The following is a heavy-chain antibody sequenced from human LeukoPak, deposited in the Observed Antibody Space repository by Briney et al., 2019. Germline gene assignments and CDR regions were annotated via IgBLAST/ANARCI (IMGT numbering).Heavy chain of an antibody. CDR1: GYTLTSYY. CDR2: INPSGGST. J-gene: IGHJ5*02. Sequence: ASVKVSCKVSGYTLTSYYMHWVRQAPGQGLEWMGIINPSGGSTSSAQKFQGRVTMTRDTSISTAYMELSRLRSDDTAVYYCARSKMYQAWFDPWGQGTLVTVSS. V-gene: IGHV1-46*01. CDR3: ARSKMYQAWFDP. D-gene: IGHD2-8*01.